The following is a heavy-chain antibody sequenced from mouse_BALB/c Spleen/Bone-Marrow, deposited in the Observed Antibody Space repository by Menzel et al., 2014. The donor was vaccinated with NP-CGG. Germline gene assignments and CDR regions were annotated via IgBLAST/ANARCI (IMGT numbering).Heavy chain of an antibody. CDR1: GYTFTSYW. CDR2: IDPSTGRT. J-gene: IGHJ2*01. CDR3: ARINGYDY. D-gene: IGHD2-2*01. Sequence: QVQLQQPGAELVKPGASVKLSCKASGYTFTSYWMHWVKQRPGQGLGWIGEIDPSTGRTDYNKKFKSQATLTVDKSSSTAYMHLSSLTSEDSAVYYCARINGYDYWGQGTTLTVSS. V-gene: IGHV1S81*02.